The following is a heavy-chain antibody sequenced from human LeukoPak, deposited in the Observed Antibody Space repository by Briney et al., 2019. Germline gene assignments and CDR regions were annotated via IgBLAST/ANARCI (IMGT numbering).Heavy chain of an antibody. Sequence: SQTLSLTCTVSGGSISSGGYYWSWIRQHPGKGLEWIGYIYYSGSTYYNPSLKSRVTISVDTSKNQFSLKLGSVTAADTAVYYCARGRQLVPPHFDPWGQGTLVTVSS. CDR2: IYYSGST. J-gene: IGHJ5*02. V-gene: IGHV4-31*03. CDR1: GGSISSGGYY. CDR3: ARGRQLVPPHFDP. D-gene: IGHD6-13*01.